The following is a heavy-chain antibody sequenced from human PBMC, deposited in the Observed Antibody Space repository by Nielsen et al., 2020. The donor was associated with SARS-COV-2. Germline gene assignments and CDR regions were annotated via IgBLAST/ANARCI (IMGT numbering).Heavy chain of an antibody. Sequence: GESLKISCAASGFTFSGYAMSWVRQAPGKGLEWVSAISGSGGSTYYADSVKGRFTISRDNSKNTLYLQMNSLRAEDTAVYYCAKFGNSFDYWGQGTLVTVSP. CDR1: GFTFSGYA. CDR2: ISGSGGST. CDR3: AKFGNSFDY. V-gene: IGHV3-23*01. J-gene: IGHJ4*02. D-gene: IGHD1-14*01.